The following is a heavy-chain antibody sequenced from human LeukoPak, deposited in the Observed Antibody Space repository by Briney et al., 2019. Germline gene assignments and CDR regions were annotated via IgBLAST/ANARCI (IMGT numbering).Heavy chain of an antibody. CDR2: ISTSVSTI. Sequence: GGSLRLSCAASDFACSSYEMDWVRQAPGKGLEWVSYISTSVSTIYYGDSVKGRFTISRDNAKNSLFLQMNILRAEDTAVYYCARGSDYGVGAFDIWGQGTMVTVSS. D-gene: IGHD4-17*01. CDR3: ARGSDYGVGAFDI. V-gene: IGHV3-48*03. J-gene: IGHJ3*02. CDR1: DFACSSYE.